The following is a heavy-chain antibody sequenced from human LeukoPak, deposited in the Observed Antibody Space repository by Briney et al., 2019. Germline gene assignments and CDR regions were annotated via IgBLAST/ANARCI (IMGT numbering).Heavy chain of an antibody. D-gene: IGHD3-9*01. CDR3: ARGFDRETYYFDY. CDR2: IYYSGST. Sequence: SETLSLTCTVSGGSVSSGSYYWSWIRQPPGKGLEWIGYIYYSGSTNYNPSLKSRVTISVDPSKNQFSLKLSSVTAADTAVYYCARGFDRETYYFDYWGQGTLVTVSS. V-gene: IGHV4-61*01. CDR1: GGSVSSGSYY. J-gene: IGHJ4*02.